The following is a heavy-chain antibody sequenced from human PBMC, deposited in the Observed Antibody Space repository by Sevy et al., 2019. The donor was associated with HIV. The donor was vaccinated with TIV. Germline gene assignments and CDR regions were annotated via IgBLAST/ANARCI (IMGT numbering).Heavy chain of an antibody. CDR2: IKKDGSEK. CDR3: ARDCSSTTCLWGMDV. V-gene: IGHV3-7*03. CDR1: GFTFSSYW. J-gene: IGHJ6*02. Sequence: GGSLRLSCAASGFTFSSYWMGWVRQAPGKGLEWVANIKKDGSEKYYVDSVKGRFTISRDNAKNSLYLQMNSLRAEDTAVYFCARDCSSTTCLWGMDVWGQGTTVTVSS. D-gene: IGHD2-2*01.